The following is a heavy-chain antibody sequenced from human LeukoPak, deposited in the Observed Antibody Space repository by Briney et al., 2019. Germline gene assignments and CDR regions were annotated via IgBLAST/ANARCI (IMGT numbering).Heavy chain of an antibody. J-gene: IGHJ4*02. D-gene: IGHD4-17*01. CDR2: IWYDGSSK. V-gene: IGHV3-33*01. CDR3: ARAWVTTEYYFDY. CDR1: GFTFSSYG. Sequence: GGSLRLSCAASGFTFSSYGMHWVRQAPGKGLEWVAVIWYDGSSKYYADSVKGRFTISGDNSKNTLYLQMNSLRAEDTAVYYCARAWVTTEYYFDYWGQGTLVTVSS.